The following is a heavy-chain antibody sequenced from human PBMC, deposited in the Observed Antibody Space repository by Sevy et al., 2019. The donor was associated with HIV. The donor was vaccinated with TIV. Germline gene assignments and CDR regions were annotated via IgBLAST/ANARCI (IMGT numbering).Heavy chain of an antibody. V-gene: IGHV3-23*01. CDR1: GFTFSSYA. J-gene: IGHJ4*02. D-gene: IGHD3-3*01. CDR3: ASFKHYDFWSGYYFRPFDY. Sequence: GGSLRLSCAASGFTFSSYAMSWVRQAPGKGLEWVSAISGSGGSTYYADSVKGRFTISRDNSKNTLYLQMNSLRAEDTAVYYCASFKHYDFWSGYYFRPFDYWGQGTLVTVSS. CDR2: ISGSGGST.